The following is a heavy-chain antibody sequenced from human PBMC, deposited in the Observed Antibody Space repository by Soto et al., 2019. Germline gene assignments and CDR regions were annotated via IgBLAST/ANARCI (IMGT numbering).Heavy chain of an antibody. CDR1: GYTFTSYY. CDR3: ATNEGSGSYPSMSYFDY. D-gene: IGHD3-10*01. CDR2: INPSGGST. J-gene: IGHJ4*02. V-gene: IGHV1-46*01. Sequence: ASVKVSCKASGYTFTSYYMHWVRQAPGQGLEWMGIINPSGGSTSYAQKFQGRVTMTTDTSTSTVYMELSSLRSEDTAVYYCATNEGSGSYPSMSYFDYWGQGTLVTVSS.